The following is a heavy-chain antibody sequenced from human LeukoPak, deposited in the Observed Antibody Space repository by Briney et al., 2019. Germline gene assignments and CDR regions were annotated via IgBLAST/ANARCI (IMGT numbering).Heavy chain of an antibody. D-gene: IGHD2-2*01. V-gene: IGHV1-18*01. Sequence: ASVKVSCKASGYSFINFGLSRARQAPGQGLEWMGWISAYNHNTNYAQKFQGRVTMTIDTSTTTVYMELRSLRSDDTAIYYCARDLMYCDTMSCYDGDFDYWGQGTPVTVSS. J-gene: IGHJ4*02. CDR3: ARDLMYCDTMSCYDGDFDY. CDR2: ISAYNHNT. CDR1: GYSFINFG.